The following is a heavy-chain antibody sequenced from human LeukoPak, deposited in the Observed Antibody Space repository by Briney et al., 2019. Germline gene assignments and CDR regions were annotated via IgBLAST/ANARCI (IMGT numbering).Heavy chain of an antibody. CDR2: LYNGGNT. V-gene: IGHV3-53*01. Sequence: GGSLRLSCAVSGFTVSSNYMSWIRQAPGKGLEWVSVLYNGGNTYYADSVKGRFTVSRDNSKNTLYLQMNSLRAEDTAVYYCARGYGDYDPFDYWGQGTLVTVSS. CDR3: ARGYGDYDPFDY. J-gene: IGHJ4*02. D-gene: IGHD4-17*01. CDR1: GFTVSSNY.